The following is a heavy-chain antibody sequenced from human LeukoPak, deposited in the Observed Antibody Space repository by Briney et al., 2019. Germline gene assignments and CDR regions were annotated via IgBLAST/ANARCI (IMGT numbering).Heavy chain of an antibody. D-gene: IGHD6-19*01. CDR2: ISGSGGST. J-gene: IGHJ4*02. CDR3: ASLGSGWYVGY. Sequence: GGSLRLSCAASGFTFSSYAMSWVRQAPGKGLEWVSAISGSGGSTYYADSVKGRFTISRDNSKTTLYLQMNSLRAEDTAVYYCASLGSGWYVGYWGQGTLVTVSS. V-gene: IGHV3-23*01. CDR1: GFTFSSYA.